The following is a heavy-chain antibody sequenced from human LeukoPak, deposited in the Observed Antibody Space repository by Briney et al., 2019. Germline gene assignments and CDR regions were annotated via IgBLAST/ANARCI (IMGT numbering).Heavy chain of an antibody. V-gene: IGHV3-74*01. CDR2: INTDGTVT. D-gene: IGHD6-19*01. J-gene: IGHJ4*02. CDR3: ATKQWLAPPPDS. Sequence: GGPLRLPCAPSGFTFNKYWMLWLRQAPGKGLESVTRINTDGTVTTYADSVKGRFTVSRDNADNTMFLQMNSERHEDTAVYYCATKQWLAPPPDSWGQGTPVTVSS. CDR1: GFTFNKYW.